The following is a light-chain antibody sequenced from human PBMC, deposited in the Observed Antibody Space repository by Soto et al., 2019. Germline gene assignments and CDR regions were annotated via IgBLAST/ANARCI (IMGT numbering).Light chain of an antibody. J-gene: IGKJ3*01. CDR1: QSVSSGY. CDR2: GAS. V-gene: IGKV3-20*01. Sequence: EXXLTQSPGTLSLSPGERATLSCRASQSVSSGYLAWYQQRPGQPPRLLIYGASSRATGIPDRFSGSGSGTDFTLTISRLEPEDFAVYYCQQYGSSPRTFGPGTKVDIK. CDR3: QQYGSSPRT.